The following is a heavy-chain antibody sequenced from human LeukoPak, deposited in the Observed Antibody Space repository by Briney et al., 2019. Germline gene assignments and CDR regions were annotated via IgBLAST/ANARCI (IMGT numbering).Heavy chain of an antibody. V-gene: IGHV4-59*01. CDR1: GVSISNFY. D-gene: IGHD2-2*01. CDR2: IYYSGFT. Sequence: SETLSLTCSVSGVSISNFYWSWIRQPPGKGLEWIGYIYYSGFTNYNPSLKSRVTISVDTSKNQFSLKLSSLTAADTAVYYCARAPPGYCGSTSCPPDPFDYWGQGTLVTVSS. J-gene: IGHJ4*02. CDR3: ARAPPGYCGSTSCPPDPFDY.